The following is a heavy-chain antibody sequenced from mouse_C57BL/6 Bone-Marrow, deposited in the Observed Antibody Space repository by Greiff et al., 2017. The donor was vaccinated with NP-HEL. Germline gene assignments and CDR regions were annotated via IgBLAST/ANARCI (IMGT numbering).Heavy chain of an antibody. CDR2: IYPGNSDT. V-gene: IGHV1-5*01. Sequence: DVKLQEPGTVLARPGASVKMSCKTSGYTFTSYWMHWVKQRPGQGLEWIGAIYPGNSDTSYNQKFKGKAKLTAVTSASTAYMELSSLTNEDSAVYYCTPYYYGSSYLYAMDYWGQGTSVTVSA. D-gene: IGHD1-1*01. CDR3: TPYYYGSSYLYAMDY. CDR1: GYTFTSYW. J-gene: IGHJ4*01.